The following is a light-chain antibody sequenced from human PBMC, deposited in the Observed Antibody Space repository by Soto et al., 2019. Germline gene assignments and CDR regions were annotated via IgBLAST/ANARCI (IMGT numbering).Light chain of an antibody. CDR3: QQRYSTLVT. V-gene: IGKV1-39*01. Sequence: DIQMTQSPSSLSASVGDRVTITCRASQSISSYLNWYQQKPGKAPKLLIYAASSLQSGVPSRFSGRGSGTDFTLTISSLQPEDFATYYCQQRYSTLVTFGQGTRLEMK. CDR1: QSISSY. J-gene: IGKJ5*01. CDR2: AAS.